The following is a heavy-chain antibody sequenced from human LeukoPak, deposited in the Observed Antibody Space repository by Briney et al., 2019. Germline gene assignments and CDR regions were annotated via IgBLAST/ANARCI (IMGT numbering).Heavy chain of an antibody. CDR2: ISGSGDST. CDR1: GFTFSSYA. V-gene: IGHV3-23*01. J-gene: IGHJ4*02. CDR3: AKYDSSGYYNFDY. D-gene: IGHD3-22*01. Sequence: GGSLRLSCAASGFTFSSYAMSWVRQAPGKGLEWVSEISGSGDSTNYADSVKGRFTISRDNSKNTLYLQMNSLRAEDTAVYYCAKYDSSGYYNFDYWGQGTLVTVSS.